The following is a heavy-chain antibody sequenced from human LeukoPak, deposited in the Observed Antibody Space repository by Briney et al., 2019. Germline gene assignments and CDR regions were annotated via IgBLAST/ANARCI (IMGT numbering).Heavy chain of an antibody. CDR3: ARDLMTADS. J-gene: IGHJ4*02. CDR1: GYIFTSYY. Sequence: ASVKVSCKASGYIFTSYYIRWVRQAPGQGLEWMGIINPSGGSTNYAQKFQGRVTMTRDTSTSTVYMELSSLRSEDTAVYYCARDLMTADSWGQGTLVTVSS. V-gene: IGHV1-46*01. D-gene: IGHD2-8*01. CDR2: INPSGGST.